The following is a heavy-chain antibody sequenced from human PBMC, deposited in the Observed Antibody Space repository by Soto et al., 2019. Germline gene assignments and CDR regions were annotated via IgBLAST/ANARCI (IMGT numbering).Heavy chain of an antibody. CDR3: ARVNLDYYYYGMDV. J-gene: IGHJ6*02. CDR1: GGSISSSNW. V-gene: IGHV4-4*02. CDR2: IYHSGST. Sequence: TLSLTCAVSGGSISSSNWWSWVRQPPGKGLEWIGEIYHSGSTNYNPSLKSRVTISVDKSKNQFSLKLSSVTAADTAVYYCARVNLDYYYYGMDVWGQGTTVTVSS.